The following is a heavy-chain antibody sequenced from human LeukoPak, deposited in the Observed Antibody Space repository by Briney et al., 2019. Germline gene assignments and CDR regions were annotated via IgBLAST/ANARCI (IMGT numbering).Heavy chain of an antibody. Sequence: GGSLRLSCAASGFTFSSYWMSWVRQAPGKGLEWVANIKRDGSEKYYVDSVKGRFTISRDNAKNSLYLQMNSLRAEDTAVYCCEMGGQGLDYWGQGTLVTVSS. CDR2: IKRDGSEK. D-gene: IGHD3-16*01. J-gene: IGHJ4*02. CDR1: GFTFSSYW. CDR3: EMGGQGLDY. V-gene: IGHV3-7*01.